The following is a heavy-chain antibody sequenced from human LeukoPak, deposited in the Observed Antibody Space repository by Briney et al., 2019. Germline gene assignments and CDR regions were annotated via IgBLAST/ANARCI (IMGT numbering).Heavy chain of an antibody. D-gene: IGHD4-11*01. CDR1: GFTFSTYA. CDR2: FRGSGSAT. V-gene: IGHV3-23*01. CDR3: VKTSRRDSTYDSPFDY. Sequence: GGSLRLSCAASGFTFSTYAMTWIRQAPGKGLEWVSAFRGSGSATYYTDSVEGRFTISRDNSNSMLYLQMTSLEVEDTAMYYCVKTSRRDSTYDSPFDYWGRGTLVTVSS. J-gene: IGHJ4*02.